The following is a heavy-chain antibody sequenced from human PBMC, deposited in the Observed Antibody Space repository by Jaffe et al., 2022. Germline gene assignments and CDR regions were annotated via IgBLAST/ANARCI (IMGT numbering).Heavy chain of an antibody. CDR1: GFTFSSYS. J-gene: IGHJ4*02. D-gene: IGHD3-3*01. V-gene: IGHV3-48*01. CDR3: ARDGETYYDFWSGYSPVELFDY. Sequence: EVQLVESGGGLVQPGGSLRLSCAASGFTFSSYSMNWVRQAPGKGLEWVSYISSSSSTIYYADSVKGRFTISRDNAKNSLYLQMNSLRAEDTAVYYCARDGETYYDFWSGYSPVELFDYWGQGTLVTVSS. CDR2: ISSSSSTI.